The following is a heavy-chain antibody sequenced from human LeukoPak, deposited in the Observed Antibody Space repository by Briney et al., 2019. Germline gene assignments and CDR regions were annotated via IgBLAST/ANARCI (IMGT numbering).Heavy chain of an antibody. CDR3: ARDRYGVRSGSCDY. V-gene: IGHV1-18*01. Sequence: PLASVKVSCKASGYTFTSYGISWVRQAPGQGREWMGWIGGNNGDANYTQKLQGRVTMTTDTSTSTAYMELRSLRYDDPAVYYCARDRYGVRSGSCDYWGQGTLVTVSS. CDR1: GYTFTSYG. CDR2: IGGNNGDA. J-gene: IGHJ4*02. D-gene: IGHD1-26*01.